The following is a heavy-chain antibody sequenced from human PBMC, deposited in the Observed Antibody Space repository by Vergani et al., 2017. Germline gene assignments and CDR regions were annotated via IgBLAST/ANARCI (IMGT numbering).Heavy chain of an antibody. CDR2: IYSGGST. D-gene: IGHD3-10*01. CDR1: GFTFSSYG. Sequence: QVQLVESGGGVVQPGRSLRLSCAASGFTFSSYGMHWVRQAPGKGLEWVAVIYSGGSTYYADSVKGRFTISRDNSKNTLYLQMNSLRAEDTAVYYCARDRGTMVRGVRDAFDIWGQGTMVTVSS. CDR3: ARDRGTMVRGVRDAFDI. J-gene: IGHJ3*02. V-gene: IGHV3-NL1*01.